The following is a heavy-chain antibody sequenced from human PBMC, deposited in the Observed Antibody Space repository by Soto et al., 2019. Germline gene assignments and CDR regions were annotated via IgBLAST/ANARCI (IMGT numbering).Heavy chain of an antibody. Sequence: PSETLSLTCTVSGGSISSGGYYWSWIRQHPGKGLEWIGYIYYSGSTYYNPSLKSRVTISVDTSKNQFSLKLSSVTAADTAVYYCARVGPYCGGDCYSYYYGMDVWGQGTTVTVSS. D-gene: IGHD2-21*02. CDR2: IYYSGST. CDR3: ARVGPYCGGDCYSYYYGMDV. CDR1: GGSISSGGYY. J-gene: IGHJ6*02. V-gene: IGHV4-30-4*08.